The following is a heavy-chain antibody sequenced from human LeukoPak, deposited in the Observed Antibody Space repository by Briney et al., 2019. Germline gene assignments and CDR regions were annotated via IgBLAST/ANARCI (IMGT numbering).Heavy chain of an antibody. J-gene: IGHJ6*03. CDR1: GFAFNTYR. Sequence: PGGSLRLSCAASGFAFNTYRMDWVRQAPGKGLEWVSSISSSSTDIYYADSFRGRFTISRDNARNTLYLQMYSLRAEDTAVYYCARAPELHYYYMDVWGTGTTVTVSS. CDR2: ISSSSTDI. V-gene: IGHV3-21*01. CDR3: ARAPELHYYYMDV. D-gene: IGHD1-26*01.